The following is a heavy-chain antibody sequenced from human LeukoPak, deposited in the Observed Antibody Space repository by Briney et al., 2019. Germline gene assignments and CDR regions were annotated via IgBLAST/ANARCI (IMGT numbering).Heavy chain of an antibody. Sequence: PSETLSLTCTVSGGSISSSSYYWGWIRQPPGKGLEWIGSIYYSGSTYYNPSLKSRVTISVDTSKNQFSLKLSSVTAADTAVYYCAREIWGGYRSGRGYWGQGTLVTVSS. CDR1: GGSISSSSYY. V-gene: IGHV4-39*01. CDR2: IYYSGST. CDR3: AREIWGGYRSGRGY. J-gene: IGHJ4*02. D-gene: IGHD3-16*02.